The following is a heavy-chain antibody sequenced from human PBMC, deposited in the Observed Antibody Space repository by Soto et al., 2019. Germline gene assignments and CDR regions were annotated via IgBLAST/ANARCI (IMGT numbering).Heavy chain of an antibody. Sequence: PGESLKISCMGSGYKVSTWHNFTTYWIGWVRQMPGKGLEGMVIIYPGDSDTRYSPSFQGQVTISADKSINTTYLQWSSLKASETAIYYCARQAAAGKYYYAMDVWGQGTTVTVSS. V-gene: IGHV5-51*01. CDR3: ARQAAAGKYYYAMDV. D-gene: IGHD6-13*01. CDR2: IYPGDSDT. CDR1: GYKVSTWHNFTTYW. J-gene: IGHJ6*02.